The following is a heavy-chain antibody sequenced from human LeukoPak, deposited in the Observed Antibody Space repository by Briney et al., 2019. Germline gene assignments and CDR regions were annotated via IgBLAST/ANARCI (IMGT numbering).Heavy chain of an antibody. D-gene: IGHD3-22*01. V-gene: IGHV3-30*03. J-gene: IGHJ4*02. Sequence: GGSLRLSCVVSGFTLSSHVMYWIRQAPGTGLEWVALTSYDGSNTDYTDSVKGRFTISRDNPRNTLYLQMNSLSAEDTAFYYCARVGSSGYFHYWGQGALVTVSS. CDR2: TSYDGSNT. CDR1: GFTLSSHV. CDR3: ARVGSSGYFHY.